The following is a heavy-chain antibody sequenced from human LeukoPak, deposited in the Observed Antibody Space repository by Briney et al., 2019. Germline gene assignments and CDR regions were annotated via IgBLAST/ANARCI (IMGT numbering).Heavy chain of an antibody. CDR1: GYTFTGYY. CDR3: ARDNNYYYDSSGGVY. Sequence: ASVKVSCKASGYTFTGYYIHWVRQAPGQGLEWVGWINPNSGGTNYAQKFQGRVTMTRDTSISTAYMELSRLRSDDTAVFYCARDNNYYYDSSGGVYWGQGTLVTVSS. D-gene: IGHD3-22*01. J-gene: IGHJ4*02. CDR2: INPNSGGT. V-gene: IGHV1-2*02.